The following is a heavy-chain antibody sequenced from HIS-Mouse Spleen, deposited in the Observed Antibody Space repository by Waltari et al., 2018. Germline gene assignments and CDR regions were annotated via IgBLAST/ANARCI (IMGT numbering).Heavy chain of an antibody. CDR2: MNSEGSST. Sequence: EVQLVESGGGLVQPGGSLRLSCAASGFTFSSYWMHWVRHAPGKGLVGVYRMNSEGSSTSYADSVKGRFTISRDNAKNTLYLQMNSLRAEDTAVYYCARDLGYSSSSEVWFDPWGQGTLVTVSS. V-gene: IGHV3-74*01. CDR3: ARDLGYSSSSEVWFDP. D-gene: IGHD6-6*01. CDR1: GFTFSSYW. J-gene: IGHJ5*02.